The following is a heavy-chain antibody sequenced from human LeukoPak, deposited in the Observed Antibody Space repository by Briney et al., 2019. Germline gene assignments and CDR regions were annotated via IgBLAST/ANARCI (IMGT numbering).Heavy chain of an antibody. V-gene: IGHV3-23*01. D-gene: IGHD3-10*01. CDR1: GFTFSNHG. Sequence: GGSLRLSCAASGFTFSNHGMNWVRQAPGKGLEWVSGISPSGDITCYADSVKGRFTISRDNSKNTLYLEVISLTAEDTAVYYCAKDDAWLRFGEWSQGTLVTVSS. CDR3: AKDDAWLRFGE. J-gene: IGHJ4*02. CDR2: ISPSGDIT.